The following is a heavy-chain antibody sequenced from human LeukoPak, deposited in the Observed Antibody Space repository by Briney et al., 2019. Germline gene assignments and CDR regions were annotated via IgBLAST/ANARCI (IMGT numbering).Heavy chain of an antibody. Sequence: PGGSLRLSCAASGFTFSSYAMSWVRQAPGKGLEWVSAISGSGGSTYYADSVKGRFTISRDNSKNTLYLQMNSLRAEDTAVYYCASSVKVDTAMGDAFDIWGQGTMVTVSS. CDR2: ISGSGGST. D-gene: IGHD5-18*01. CDR1: GFTFSSYA. V-gene: IGHV3-23*01. J-gene: IGHJ3*02. CDR3: ASSVKVDTAMGDAFDI.